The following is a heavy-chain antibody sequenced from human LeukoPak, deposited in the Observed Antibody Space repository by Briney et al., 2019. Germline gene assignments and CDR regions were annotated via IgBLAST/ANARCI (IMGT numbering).Heavy chain of an antibody. CDR1: GYTFTGYY. D-gene: IGHD2-8*01. CDR2: INPNSGGT. V-gene: IGHV1-2*02. J-gene: IGHJ3*02. Sequence: ASVKVSCKASGYTFTGYYMHWVRQAPGQGLEWMGWINPNSGGTNYAQKFQGRVTMTRDTSISTAYMELSRLRSDDTAVYYCAREGLMVYANDAFDIWGQGTMVTVSS. CDR3: AREGLMVYANDAFDI.